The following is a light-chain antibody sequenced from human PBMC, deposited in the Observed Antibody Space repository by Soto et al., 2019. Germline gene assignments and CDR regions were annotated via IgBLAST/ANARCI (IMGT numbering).Light chain of an antibody. CDR3: CSYACSYTFV. CDR2: DVS. V-gene: IGLV2-11*01. J-gene: IGLJ2*01. CDR1: SSDVGGYNY. Sequence: QSALTQPRSVSGSTGQSVTISCTGTSSDVGGYNYVSWYQQHPGKAPTLLIYDVSKRPSGVPDRFSGSKSGNTASLTISGLQADDEAAYHCCSYACSYTFVFGGGTKLTVL.